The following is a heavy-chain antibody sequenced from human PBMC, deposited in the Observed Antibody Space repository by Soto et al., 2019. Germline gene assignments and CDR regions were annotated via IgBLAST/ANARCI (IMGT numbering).Heavy chain of an antibody. J-gene: IGHJ5*02. D-gene: IGHD5-12*01. V-gene: IGHV3-53*01. CDR2: VYSDGST. Sequence: GGSLRLSCVASGFIVSDNYMSWVRQAPGKGLEWVSVVYSDGSTHYAESVKGRFTISRDNSKNSVHLQMNSLRAEDTAVYYCACVAAAGTRGYWFDPWGQGTLVTVSS. CDR3: ACVAAAGTRGYWFDP. CDR1: GFIVSDNY.